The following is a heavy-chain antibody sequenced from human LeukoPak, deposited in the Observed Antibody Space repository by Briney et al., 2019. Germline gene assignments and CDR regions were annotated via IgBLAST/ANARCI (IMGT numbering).Heavy chain of an antibody. J-gene: IGHJ4*02. CDR3: AKDNYDYGDYDGGDY. Sequence: PGGSLRLSCVASGFTFSSYGMHWARQPPGKGLEWVAFIRYDGSNKYYADSVKGRFTISRGNSRDTLHLQMNSLRAEDTAVYYCAKDNYDYGDYDGGDYWGQGTLVTVSS. V-gene: IGHV3-30*02. D-gene: IGHD4-17*01. CDR2: IRYDGSNK. CDR1: GFTFSSYG.